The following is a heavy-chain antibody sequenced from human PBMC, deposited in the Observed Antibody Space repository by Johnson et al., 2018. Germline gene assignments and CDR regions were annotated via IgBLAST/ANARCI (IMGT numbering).Heavy chain of an antibody. Sequence: QVQLVQSGGGVVQPGRSLRLSCVASGFTFTDYGMHWVRQAPGKGLEWVAVISFDGSHKYYADSVKGRFTISRDNAKNSLYLPMNSLRAEDTAVYYCARDVIYVGYYDSSGYHDAFDIWGQGTMSPALQ. CDR3: ARDVIYVGYYDSSGYHDAFDI. J-gene: IGHJ3*02. CDR2: ISFDGSHK. D-gene: IGHD3-22*01. CDR1: GFTFTDYG. V-gene: IGHV3-30*03.